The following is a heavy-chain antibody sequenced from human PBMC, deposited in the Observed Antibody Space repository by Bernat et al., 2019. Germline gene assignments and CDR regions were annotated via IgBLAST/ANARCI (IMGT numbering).Heavy chain of an antibody. CDR1: GFTFSSYG. J-gene: IGHJ6*02. D-gene: IGHD6-13*01. CDR3: ARARGAAGDYGMDV. Sequence: QVQLVESGGGVVQPGRSLRLSCAASGFTFSSYGMHWVRQAPGKGLEWVAVIWYDGSNKYYADSVKGRFTISRDNSKNTLYLQMNSLRAEDTAVYYCARARGAAGDYGMDVWGQGTTVTVSS. CDR2: IWYDGSNK. V-gene: IGHV3-33*01.